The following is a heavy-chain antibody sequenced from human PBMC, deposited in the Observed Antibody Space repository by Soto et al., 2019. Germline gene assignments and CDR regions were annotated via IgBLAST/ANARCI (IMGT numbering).Heavy chain of an antibody. D-gene: IGHD3-22*01. J-gene: IGHJ4*02. Sequence: GGSLRLSCAVSGITVSSYYMSWVRQAAGKGLEWVSVNAGTITYYADSVKGRFTIYRDNSKNTLNLEMNSLRVEDTAVYYCARIPYDNSGTIFDYWGQGTLVTVSS. CDR1: GITVSSYY. CDR3: ARIPYDNSGTIFDY. V-gene: IGHV3-53*01. CDR2: NAGTIT.